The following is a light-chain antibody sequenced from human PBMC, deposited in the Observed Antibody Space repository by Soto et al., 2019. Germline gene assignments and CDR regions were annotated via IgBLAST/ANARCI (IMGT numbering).Light chain of an antibody. CDR2: GVS. V-gene: IGKV3-20*01. J-gene: IGKJ1*01. CDR3: EQYGSSPRT. CDR1: QSVSSNY. Sequence: ESVLTQSPGTLSLSPGEGATLSCRASQSVSSNYFAWYQQKPGQAPRLLIYGVSSRATGIPDRFSGSGSGTDFTLTISRLEPEDFAVYYCEQYGSSPRTFGQGTKV.